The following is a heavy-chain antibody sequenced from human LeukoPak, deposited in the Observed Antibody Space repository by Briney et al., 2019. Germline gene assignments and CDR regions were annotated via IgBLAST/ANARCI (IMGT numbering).Heavy chain of an antibody. CDR3: ARLWDSSSSRHFDY. Sequence: PGGSLRLSCAASRFTFSTYWMHWVRQAPGKGLVWVSHINSDESNTNYADSVKGRFTISRDNAKNTLYLQMNNLRAEDTAVYFCARLWDSSSSRHFDYWGQGTLVTVSS. CDR1: RFTFSTYW. D-gene: IGHD6-6*01. J-gene: IGHJ4*02. V-gene: IGHV3-74*01. CDR2: INSDESNT.